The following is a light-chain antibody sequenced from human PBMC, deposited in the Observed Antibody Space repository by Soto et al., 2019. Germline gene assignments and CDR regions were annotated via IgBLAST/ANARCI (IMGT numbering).Light chain of an antibody. CDR1: QSVGSA. CDR2: GAS. Sequence: EIVMTQSPATLSVSPGETATLSCRASQSVGSAVAWYQHKPGRGPRLLIVGASIRATGVPGRFSGGGSGTEFTLTISSLQSEDFAVYYCQQYKNWPPLTFGGGTTVEIK. V-gene: IGKV3-15*01. CDR3: QQYKNWPPLT. J-gene: IGKJ4*01.